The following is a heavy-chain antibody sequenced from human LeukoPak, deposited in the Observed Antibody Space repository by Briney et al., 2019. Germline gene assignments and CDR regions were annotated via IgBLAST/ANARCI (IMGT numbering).Heavy chain of an antibody. Sequence: GGSVKVSCKASGYTFTSYGISWVRQAPGQGLEWMGWISAYNGNTNYAQKLQDRVTMTTDTSTSTAYMQLRSLRCDDRAVYYCARDLGYCSRTSCYRNWFDPWGQGTLVTVSS. CDR1: GYTFTSYG. CDR2: ISAYNGNT. V-gene: IGHV1-18*01. D-gene: IGHD2-2*01. CDR3: ARDLGYCSRTSCYRNWFDP. J-gene: IGHJ5*02.